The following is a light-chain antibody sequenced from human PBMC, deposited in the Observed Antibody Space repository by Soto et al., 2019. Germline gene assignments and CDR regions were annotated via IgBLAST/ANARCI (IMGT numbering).Light chain of an antibody. Sequence: IQLTQSPSSLSASVGDRCTITCRASQTISSWLAWYQQKPGKAPKLLIYKASTLKSGVPSRFSGSGSGTEFTLTISSLQPDDFATYYCQQYNSYSEAFGQGTKVDIK. J-gene: IGKJ1*01. CDR3: QQYNSYSEA. CDR2: KAS. CDR1: QTISSW. V-gene: IGKV1-5*03.